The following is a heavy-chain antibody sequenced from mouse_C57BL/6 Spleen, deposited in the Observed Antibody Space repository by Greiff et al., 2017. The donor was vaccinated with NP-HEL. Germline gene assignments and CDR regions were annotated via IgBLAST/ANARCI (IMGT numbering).Heavy chain of an antibody. J-gene: IGHJ1*03. CDR3: ARGEGYYYYGSSLDV. CDR2: IYPGDGDT. Sequence: QVQLQQSGAELVKPGASVKISCKASGYAFSSYWMNWVKQRPGKGLEWIGQIYPGDGDTNYNGKFKGKATLTADKSSSTAYMQLSSLTSEDSAVYFCARGEGYYYYGSSLDVWGTGTTVTVSS. D-gene: IGHD1-1*01. CDR1: GYAFSSYW. V-gene: IGHV1-80*01.